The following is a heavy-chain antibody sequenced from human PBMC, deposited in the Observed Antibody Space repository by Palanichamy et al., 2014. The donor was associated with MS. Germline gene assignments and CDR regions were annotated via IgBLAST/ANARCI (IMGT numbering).Heavy chain of an antibody. CDR1: GFTFTSSA. Sequence: MQLVQSGPEVKKSGTSVKVSCKASGFTFTSSAVQWVRQARGQRLEWIGWIVVGSGNTNYAQKFQERVTITRDMSTSTAYMELSSLRSEDTAVYYCAADGIAAAGRREGYYYGMDVWGQGTTVTVSS. V-gene: IGHV1-58*01. D-gene: IGHD6-13*01. J-gene: IGHJ6*02. CDR3: AADGIAAAGRREGYYYGMDV. CDR2: IVVGSGNT.